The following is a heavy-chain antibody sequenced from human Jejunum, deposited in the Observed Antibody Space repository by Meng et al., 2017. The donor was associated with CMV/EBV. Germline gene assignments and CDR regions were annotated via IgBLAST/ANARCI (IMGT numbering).Heavy chain of an antibody. CDR1: GASISTYY. V-gene: IGHV4-4*07. D-gene: IGHD3-22*01. CDR2: IYTSGST. J-gene: IGHJ4*02. Sequence: QVQRQESGPGLVKPSAPLSLTCTVSGASISTYYWSWIRQPAGKGLEWIGRIYTSGSTNYKPSLKTRVTISVDTSKNQFSLRLSSVTAADTAVYYCARARYYYDSSGFEGYYFDYWGQGTLVTVSS. CDR3: ARARYYYDSSGFEGYYFDY.